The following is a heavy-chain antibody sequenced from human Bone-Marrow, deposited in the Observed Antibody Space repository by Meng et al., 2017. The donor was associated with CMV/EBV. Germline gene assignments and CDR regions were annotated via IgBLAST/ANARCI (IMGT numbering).Heavy chain of an antibody. CDR3: ARGVKAVSGTNRFDP. Sequence: ASVKVSCKASGYTFTGYYMHWVRQAPGQGLEWMGWINPNSGGTNYAQKFQGRVTMTRDTSISTAFMELSRLRSDDTAVYYCARGVKAVSGTNRFDPWGQGTLVTVSS. J-gene: IGHJ5*02. CDR2: INPNSGGT. CDR1: GYTFTGYY. D-gene: IGHD6-19*01. V-gene: IGHV1-2*02.